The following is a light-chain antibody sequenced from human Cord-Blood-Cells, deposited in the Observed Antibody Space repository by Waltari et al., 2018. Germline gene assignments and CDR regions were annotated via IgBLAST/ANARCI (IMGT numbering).Light chain of an antibody. Sequence: QSALTQPASVSGSPGQSITISCTGTSSDVGSYNLVSWYQQHPGKAPKLMIYEVSKRPSGVSNRFSGSKSGNTASLTIPGLQAEDEADYYCCSYAGSSTFGVVFGGGTKLTVL. CDR3: CSYAGSSTFGVV. CDR2: EVS. CDR1: SSDVGSYNL. V-gene: IGLV2-23*02. J-gene: IGLJ2*01.